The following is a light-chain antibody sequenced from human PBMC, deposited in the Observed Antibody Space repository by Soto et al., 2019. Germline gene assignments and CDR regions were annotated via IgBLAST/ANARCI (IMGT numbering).Light chain of an antibody. CDR1: QRISTS. V-gene: IGKV1-39*01. J-gene: IGKJ4*01. Sequence: DIQMTQSPSSLSAAVGDRVAITCRASQRISTSLNWYQQRPGKSPELLIYGASDLQSGAPSRFSGLGSGTDFTLIVSNLQPEDFATYYCQQSYSMPLTFGGWTKVEIK. CDR2: GAS. CDR3: QQSYSMPLT.